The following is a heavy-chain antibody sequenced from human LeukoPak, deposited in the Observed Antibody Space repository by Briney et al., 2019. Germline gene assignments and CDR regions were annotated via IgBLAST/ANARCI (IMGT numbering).Heavy chain of an antibody. D-gene: IGHD2/OR15-2a*01. V-gene: IGHV3-30*02. CDR3: AKDSPTYYADS. J-gene: IGHJ4*02. CDR2: INYNGRDK. CDR1: GFTFSSFG. Sequence: PGGSLRLSCAASGFTFSSFGMHWVRQAPGKGLEWVSFINYNGRDKYYADSVEGRFTISRDSSKNTLSLQMNSLRAEDTAVYFCAKDSPTYYADSWGQGTLVTVSS.